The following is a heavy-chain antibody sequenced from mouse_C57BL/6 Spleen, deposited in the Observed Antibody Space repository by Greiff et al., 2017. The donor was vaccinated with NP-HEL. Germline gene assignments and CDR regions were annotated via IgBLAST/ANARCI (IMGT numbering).Heavy chain of an antibody. CDR3: ERGDYYWYFDV. CDR1: GYTFTSYW. V-gene: IGHV1-64*01. CDR2: IHPNSGST. J-gene: IGHJ1*03. D-gene: IGHD2-4*01. Sequence: QVQLQQPGAELVKPGASVKLSCKASGYTFTSYWMHWVKQRPGQGLEWIGMIHPNSGSTNYNEKFKSKATLTVDKSSSTAYMQLSSLTSEDSAVYYCERGDYYWYFDVWGTGTTVTVSS.